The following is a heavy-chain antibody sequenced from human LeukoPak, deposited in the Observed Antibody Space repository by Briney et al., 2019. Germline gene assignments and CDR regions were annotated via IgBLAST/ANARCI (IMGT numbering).Heavy chain of an antibody. D-gene: IGHD6-6*01. CDR3: ARDLYSSSREVPY. J-gene: IGHJ4*02. CDR1: GGTSSSYA. Sequence: SVKVSCKASGGTSSSYAISWVRQAPGQGLEWMGGIIPIFGSANYAQKFQGRVTITADESTSTAYMELSSLRSEDTAVYYCARDLYSSSREVPYWGQGTLVTVSS. CDR2: IIPIFGSA. V-gene: IGHV1-69*13.